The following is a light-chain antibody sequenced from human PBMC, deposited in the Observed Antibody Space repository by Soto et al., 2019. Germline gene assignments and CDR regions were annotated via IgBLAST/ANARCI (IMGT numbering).Light chain of an antibody. Sequence: DIQMTQSPSTLSASVGDRVTITCRASQSISSWLAWYQQKPGKAPKLLIYKASSLESGVTSRFSGSGSGTEFTLTISSLQPDDFATYYCQQYNSYSEAFGQGTKVDIK. CDR3: QQYNSYSEA. CDR1: QSISSW. V-gene: IGKV1-5*03. J-gene: IGKJ1*01. CDR2: KAS.